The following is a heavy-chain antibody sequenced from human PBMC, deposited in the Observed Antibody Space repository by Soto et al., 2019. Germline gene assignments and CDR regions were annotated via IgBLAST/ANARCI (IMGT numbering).Heavy chain of an antibody. V-gene: IGHV1-69*19. D-gene: IGHD3-10*01. Sequence: QVQLVQSGAEMKKPGSSVKVSCQSSGGTFNTYAMNWVRQAPGQGPEWMGDISPMFGAANYAPKFQGRVTITADEPTGTSYMQVRSLTSEATALYFCAREVQVHTPAFVYWGQGTLVTVSS. J-gene: IGHJ4*02. CDR2: ISPMFGAA. CDR3: AREVQVHTPAFVY. CDR1: GGTFNTYA.